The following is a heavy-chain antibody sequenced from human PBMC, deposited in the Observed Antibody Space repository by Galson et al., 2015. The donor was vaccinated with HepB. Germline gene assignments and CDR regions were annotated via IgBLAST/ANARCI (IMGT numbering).Heavy chain of an antibody. D-gene: IGHD3-10*01. Sequence: SVKVSCKASGGTFSSYTISWVRQAPGQGLEWVGRIIPILGIANYAQKFQGRVTITADKSTSTAYMELSSLRSEDTAVYYCARAPGDGVRGATYYFDYWGQGTLVTVSS. CDR3: ARAPGDGVRGATYYFDY. CDR2: IIPILGIA. CDR1: GGTFSSYT. V-gene: IGHV1-69*02. J-gene: IGHJ4*02.